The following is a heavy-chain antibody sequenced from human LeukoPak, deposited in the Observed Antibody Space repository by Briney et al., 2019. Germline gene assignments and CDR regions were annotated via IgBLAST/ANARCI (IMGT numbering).Heavy chain of an antibody. V-gene: IGHV4-30-4*08. D-gene: IGHD3-9*01. CDR2: IYYSGST. CDR3: ARIGSLLDYCFDY. J-gene: IGHJ4*02. CDR1: GGSISSGDYY. Sequence: SETLSLTCTVSGGSISSGDYYWSWIRQPPGKGLEWIGYIYYSGSTYYNPSLKSRVTISVDTSKNQFSLKLSSVTAADTAVYYCARIGSLLDYCFDYWGQGTLVTVSS.